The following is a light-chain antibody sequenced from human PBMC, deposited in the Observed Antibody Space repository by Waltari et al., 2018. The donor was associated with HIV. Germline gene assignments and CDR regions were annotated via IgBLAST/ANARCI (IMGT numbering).Light chain of an antibody. Sequence: SALTQPASVSGSPGQSITTSCLGASSDIGSFDYVSWYQQHPDKAPQLKLYDVTYRPSGVSGRFSGSRSGSMASLTISGLQPEDEADYFCCSYSDSGTILFGGGTRVTVL. CDR3: CSYSDSGTIL. V-gene: IGLV2-14*03. J-gene: IGLJ2*01. CDR1: SSDIGSFDY. CDR2: DVT.